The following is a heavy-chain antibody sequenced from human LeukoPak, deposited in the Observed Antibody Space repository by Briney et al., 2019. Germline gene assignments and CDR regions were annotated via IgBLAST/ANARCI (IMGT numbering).Heavy chain of an antibody. Sequence: GASVKVSCKASGYTFTSYDINWVRQATGQGLEWMGWMNPNSGNTGYAQKFQGRVTMTRNTSISTAYMELRSLRSDDTAVYYCVRENIVVVKGAFDIWGQGTMVTVSS. CDR2: MNPNSGNT. D-gene: IGHD2-21*01. J-gene: IGHJ3*02. CDR3: VRENIVVVKGAFDI. CDR1: GYTFTSYD. V-gene: IGHV1-8*01.